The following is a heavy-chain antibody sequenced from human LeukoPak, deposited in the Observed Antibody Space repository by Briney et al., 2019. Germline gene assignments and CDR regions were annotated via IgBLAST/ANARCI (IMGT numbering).Heavy chain of an antibody. V-gene: IGHV1-8*01. Sequence: GASVKVSCKASGYTFTSYDINWVRQATGQGLEWMGWMNPNSGNAGYAQKFQGRVTMTRNTSISTAYMELSSLRSEDTAVYYCARGPRTMVRGVIITVPVMIDYWGQGTLVTVSS. CDR2: MNPNSGNA. J-gene: IGHJ4*02. CDR1: GYTFTSYD. CDR3: ARGPRTMVRGVIITVPVMIDY. D-gene: IGHD3-10*01.